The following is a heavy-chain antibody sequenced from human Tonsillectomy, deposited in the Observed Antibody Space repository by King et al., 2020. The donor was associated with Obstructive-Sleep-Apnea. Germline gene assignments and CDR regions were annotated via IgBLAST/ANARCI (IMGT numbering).Heavy chain of an antibody. CDR3: ARGRDLYYDSSGIDY. CDR2: IYYSGST. Sequence: VQLQESGPRLVKPSETLSLTCTVSDGSISSYYWNWIRQPPGKGLEWIGYIYYSGSTNYNPSLKSRVTISIDTSKNQLSLKLTPVTAADTAVYYCARGRDLYYDSSGIDYWGQGTLVTVSS. V-gene: IGHV4-59*01. CDR1: DGSISSYY. J-gene: IGHJ4*02. D-gene: IGHD3-22*01.